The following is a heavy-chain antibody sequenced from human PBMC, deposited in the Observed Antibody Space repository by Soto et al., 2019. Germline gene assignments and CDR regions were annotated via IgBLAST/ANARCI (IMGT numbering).Heavy chain of an antibody. CDR1: GFTFSDYY. J-gene: IGHJ4*02. CDR3: ARDNVLMVYATANSFDY. D-gene: IGHD2-8*01. Sequence: GGSLRLSCAASGFTFSDYYMSWIRQAPGKGLEWVSYISSSGSTIYYADSVKGRFTISRDNAKNSLYLQMNSLRAEDTAVYYCARDNVLMVYATANSFDYWGQGTLVTVSS. V-gene: IGHV3-11*01. CDR2: ISSSGSTI.